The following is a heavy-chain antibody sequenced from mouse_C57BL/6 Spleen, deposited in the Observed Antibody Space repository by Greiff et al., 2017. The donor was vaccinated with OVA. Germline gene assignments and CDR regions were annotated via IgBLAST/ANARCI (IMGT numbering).Heavy chain of an antibody. CDR2: IYPGSGST. CDR1: GYTFTSYW. V-gene: IGHV1-55*01. J-gene: IGHJ3*01. D-gene: IGHD2-3*01. CDR3: ARGYDGYYRCAY. Sequence: QVQLQQPGAELVKPGASVKMSCKASGYTFTSYWITWVKQRPGQGLEWIGDIYPGSGSTNYNEKFKSKATLTVDTSSSTAYMQLSSLTSEDSAVYYCARGYDGYYRCAYWGQGTLVTVSA.